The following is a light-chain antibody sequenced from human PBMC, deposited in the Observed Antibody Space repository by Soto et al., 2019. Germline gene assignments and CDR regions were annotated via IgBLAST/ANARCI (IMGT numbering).Light chain of an antibody. J-gene: IGLJ2*01. CDR1: SSDVGGYKY. CDR3: SSYTSTSTLV. CDR2: EVS. V-gene: IGLV2-14*01. Sequence: QSALTQPASVSGPPGQSITISCTGTSSDVGGYKYVSWYQQHPGKAPKLMIYEVSNRPSGVSNRFSGSKSGNTASLTISGLQAEDEADYYCSSYTSTSTLVFGGGTKLT.